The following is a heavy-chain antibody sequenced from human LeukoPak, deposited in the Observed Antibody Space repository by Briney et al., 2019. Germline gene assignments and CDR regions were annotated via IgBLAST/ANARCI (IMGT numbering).Heavy chain of an antibody. J-gene: IGHJ4*02. CDR1: GFTFSSYG. D-gene: IGHD3-10*01. CDR3: ARDYYGSGSPDY. CDR2: TWYDGSNK. V-gene: IGHV3-33*01. Sequence: PGGSLRLSCAASGFTFSSYGMHWVRQAPGKGLEWVAVTWYDGSNKYYADSVKGRFTISRDNSKNTLYLQMNSLRAEDTAVYYCARDYYGSGSPDYWGQGTLVTVSS.